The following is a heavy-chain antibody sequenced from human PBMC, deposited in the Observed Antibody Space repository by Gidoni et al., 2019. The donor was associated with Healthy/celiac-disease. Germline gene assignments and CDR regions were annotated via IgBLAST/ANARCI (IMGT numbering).Heavy chain of an antibody. CDR2: IYSGGST. Sequence: EVQLVVSGGGLIQPGGSLRLSCAPSGFSVSSNYMSWVRQAPGKGLEWVSVIYSGGSTYYADSVKGRFTISRDNSKNTLYLQMNSLRAEDTAVYYCARVSGYDYSAFDIWGQGTMVTVSS. V-gene: IGHV3-53*01. D-gene: IGHD5-12*01. CDR1: GFSVSSNY. J-gene: IGHJ3*02. CDR3: ARVSGYDYSAFDI.